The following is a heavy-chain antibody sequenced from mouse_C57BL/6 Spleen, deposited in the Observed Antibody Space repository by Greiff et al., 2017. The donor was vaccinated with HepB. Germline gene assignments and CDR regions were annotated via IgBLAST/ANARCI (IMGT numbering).Heavy chain of an antibody. Sequence: VQLKESGPELVKPGASVKIPCKASGYTFTDYNMDWVKQSHGKSLEWIGDINPNNGGTIYNQKFKGKATLTVDKSSSTAYMELRSLTSEDTAVYYCARRYDYDWAWFAYWGQGTLVTVSA. CDR1: GYTFTDYN. CDR2: INPNNGGT. J-gene: IGHJ3*01. D-gene: IGHD2-4*01. CDR3: ARRYDYDWAWFAY. V-gene: IGHV1-18*01.